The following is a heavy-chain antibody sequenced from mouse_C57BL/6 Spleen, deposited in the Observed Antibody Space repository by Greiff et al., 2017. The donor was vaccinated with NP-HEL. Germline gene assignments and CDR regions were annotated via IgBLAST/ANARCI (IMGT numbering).Heavy chain of an antibody. Sequence: VQLQQPGTELVKPGASVKLSCKASGYTFTSYWMHWVKQRPGQGLEWIGNINPSSGGTNYNEKFKSKATLTVDKSSSTAYMQLSSLTSEDSAVYYCARPTMVTTGYYFDYWGQGTTLTVSS. J-gene: IGHJ2*01. CDR2: INPSSGGT. V-gene: IGHV1-53*01. CDR1: GYTFTSYW. D-gene: IGHD2-9*01. CDR3: ARPTMVTTGYYFDY.